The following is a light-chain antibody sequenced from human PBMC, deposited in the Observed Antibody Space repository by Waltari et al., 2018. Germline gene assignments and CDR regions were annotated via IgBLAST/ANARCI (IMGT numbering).Light chain of an antibody. J-gene: IGLJ2*01. CDR1: SSDVGGYKY. CDR2: DVS. CDR3: SSYTSSSTVV. V-gene: IGLV2-14*03. Sequence: QSALTQPASVSGPPGQSIPISCTGPSSDVGGYKYVLWYQQHPARAPNLMIYDVSNRPSGVSNRFSGSKSGNTASLTISGLQAEDEADYYCSSYTSSSTVVFGGGTKLTVL.